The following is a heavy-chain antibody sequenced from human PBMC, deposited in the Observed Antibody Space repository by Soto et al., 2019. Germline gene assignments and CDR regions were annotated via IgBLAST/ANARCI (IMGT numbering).Heavy chain of an antibody. D-gene: IGHD2-2*01. CDR3: AKVRYSSPMGYYYGMDV. J-gene: IGHJ6*02. CDR2: IIPVFGTA. CDR1: RVAFSKFI. Sequence: QAQLEQSGGEVKKPGSSVKVSCKASRVAFSKFIVTWVRQAPGVGLEWVGGIIPVFGTANYAQKFQGRVTNTEEESTSTSYMEVNNLRSEDTAVYYCAKVRYSSPMGYYYGMDVWGQGTTVTVSS. V-gene: IGHV1-69*01.